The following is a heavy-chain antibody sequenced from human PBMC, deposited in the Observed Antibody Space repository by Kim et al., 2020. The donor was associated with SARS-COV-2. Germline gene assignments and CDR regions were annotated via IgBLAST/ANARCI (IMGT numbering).Heavy chain of an antibody. CDR2: VDNSGST. V-gene: IGHV4-59*13. Sequence: SETLSLTCMVSGSSIIYYSWSWLRQPPGMAPEWIGYVDNSGSTNDNPSLKSRVTISMDTSKNQFSLRLSSVTAADTALYYCARGGKGAFDTWGRGTMVTVSS. J-gene: IGHJ3*02. CDR3: ARGGKGAFDT. CDR1: GSSIIYYS.